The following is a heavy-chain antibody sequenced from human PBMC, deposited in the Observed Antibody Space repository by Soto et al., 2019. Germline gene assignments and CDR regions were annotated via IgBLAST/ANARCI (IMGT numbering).Heavy chain of an antibody. J-gene: IGHJ5*02. Sequence: GGSLRLSCAASGFIFSNYGMSWVRQAPGKGLEWVSGISGGADYTYYADSVKGRFTISRDSPRNTLYLQINSLRVEDTALYFCAKRLSTTYTDWFDRWGQGTLVTVSS. D-gene: IGHD3-16*01. CDR1: GFIFSNYG. V-gene: IGHV3-23*01. CDR3: AKRLSTTYTDWFDR. CDR2: ISGGADYT.